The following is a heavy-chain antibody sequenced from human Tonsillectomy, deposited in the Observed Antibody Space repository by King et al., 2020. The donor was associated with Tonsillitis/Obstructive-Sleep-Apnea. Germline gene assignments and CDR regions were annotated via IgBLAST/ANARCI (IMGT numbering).Heavy chain of an antibody. Sequence: QVQLVESGGGVVQPGRSLRLSCAASGFTFRSYGMHWVRQAPGKGLEWVAAIWHDGSNKYYADSVKGRSIISRDNSKKTLYLQLSSLRAEDTAVYYCVGWLDSGMDVWGQGTTVTVSS. CDR3: VGWLDSGMDV. CDR1: GFTFRSYG. V-gene: IGHV3-33*01. J-gene: IGHJ6*02. CDR2: IWHDGSNK. D-gene: IGHD6-19*01.